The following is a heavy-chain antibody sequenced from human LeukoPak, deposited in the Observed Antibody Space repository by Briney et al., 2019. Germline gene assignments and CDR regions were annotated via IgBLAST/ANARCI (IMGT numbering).Heavy chain of an antibody. CDR1: GFTFSSYW. CDR2: IKQDGSEK. CDR3: ARESSGTGSPFDY. J-gene: IGHJ4*02. D-gene: IGHD6-13*01. V-gene: IGHV3-7*01. Sequence: GGSLRLSCAASGFTFSSYWMSWVRQAPGRGREGVANIKQDGSEKYYVDSVKGRFTISRDNAKNSLYLQMNSLRAEDTAVYYCARESSGTGSPFDYWGQGTLVTVSP.